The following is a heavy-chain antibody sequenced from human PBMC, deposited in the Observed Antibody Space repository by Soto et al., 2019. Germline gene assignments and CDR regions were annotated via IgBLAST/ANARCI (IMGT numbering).Heavy chain of an antibody. CDR2: IKPGTSDI. CDR1: GYKFGSAW. Sequence: PAESLKSSCKGVGYKFGSAWIGWVRQMPGKGLEWMGIIKPGTSDIRYSPSCRGHVTISADEAVSTAYLQWSSLKASDTAMYYCARQLSHICDSWGQGTLVTVSS. V-gene: IGHV5-51*01. J-gene: IGHJ4*02. CDR3: ARQLSHICDS. D-gene: IGHD3-3*02.